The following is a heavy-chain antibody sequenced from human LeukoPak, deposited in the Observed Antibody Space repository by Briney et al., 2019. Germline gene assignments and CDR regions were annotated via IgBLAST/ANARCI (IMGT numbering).Heavy chain of an antibody. J-gene: IGHJ2*01. CDR1: GASISSTSYC. D-gene: IGHD6-13*01. V-gene: IGHV4-61*09. CDR3: ARVSSSWYQDWYFDL. CDR2: IHTSGST. Sequence: SETLSLTCTVSGASISSTSYCWGWIRQPAGKGLEWIGHIHTSGSTNYNPFLKSRVTMSGDTSKNQFSLKLTSVTAADTAVYYCARVSSSWYQDWYFDLWGRGTLVTVSS.